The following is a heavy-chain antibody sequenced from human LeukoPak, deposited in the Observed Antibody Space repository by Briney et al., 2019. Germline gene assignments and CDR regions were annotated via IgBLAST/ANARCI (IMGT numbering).Heavy chain of an antibody. J-gene: IGHJ4*02. V-gene: IGHV3-23*01. Sequence: PGGSLRLSCAASGFTFSTYAMTWLRQAPGKGLEWVSALSASGGKTYYADSVKGRFTISRDNSKNTLYLQMNSLRAEDTAVYYCAFSSGWDFSYYWGQGTLVTVSS. CDR1: GFTFSTYA. D-gene: IGHD6-19*01. CDR3: AFSSGWDFSYY. CDR2: LSASGGKT.